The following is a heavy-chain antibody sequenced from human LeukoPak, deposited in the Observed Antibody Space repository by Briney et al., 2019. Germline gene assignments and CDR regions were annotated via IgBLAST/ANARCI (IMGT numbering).Heavy chain of an antibody. V-gene: IGHV1-69*05. J-gene: IGHJ4*02. D-gene: IGHD1-26*01. CDR2: IIPIFGTA. CDR1: GGTFSSYA. CDR3: ARDYRFIVGATLGY. Sequence: AASVKVSCKASGGTFSSYAISWVRQAPGQGLEWMGGIIPIFGTANYAQKFQGRVTMTRDTSTSTVYMELSSLRSEDTAVYYCARDYRFIVGATLGYWGQGTLVTVSS.